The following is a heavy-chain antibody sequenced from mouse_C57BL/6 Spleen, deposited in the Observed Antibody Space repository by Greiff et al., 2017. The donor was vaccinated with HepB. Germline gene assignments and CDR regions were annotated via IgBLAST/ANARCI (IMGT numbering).Heavy chain of an antibody. CDR1: GYTFTDYY. V-gene: IGHV1-76*01. J-gene: IGHJ3*01. CDR2: IYPGSGNT. Sequence: VQLQQSGAELVRPGASVKLSCKASGYTFTDYYINWVKQRPGQGLEWIARIYPGSGNTYYNEKFKGKATLTAEKSSSTAYMQLSSLTSEASAVYFCARSGGNWFAYWGQGTLVTVSA. D-gene: IGHD2-1*01. CDR3: ARSGGNWFAY.